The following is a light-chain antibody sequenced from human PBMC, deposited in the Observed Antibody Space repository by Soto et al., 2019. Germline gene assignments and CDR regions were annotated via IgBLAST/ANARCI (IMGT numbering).Light chain of an antibody. Sequence: QSVLTQPASVSGSPGQSITISCTGTSSDVGGYDYVSWYQQHPGKAPKLMIYAVSNRPSGVSSRFSGSKSGNAASLTISGLQAEDEADYYCSSYTSINTLVVFGGGTKLTVL. CDR3: SSYTSINTLVV. J-gene: IGLJ2*01. CDR1: SSDVGGYDY. CDR2: AVS. V-gene: IGLV2-14*01.